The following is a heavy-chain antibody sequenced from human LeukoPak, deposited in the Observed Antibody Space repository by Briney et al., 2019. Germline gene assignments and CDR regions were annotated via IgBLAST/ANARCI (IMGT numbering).Heavy chain of an antibody. D-gene: IGHD6-19*01. CDR1: GFTFSSYA. V-gene: IGHV3-23*01. Sequence: GGSLRLSCAASGFTFSSYAMSWVRQAPGKGLDWVSLISDSGGGTYYADSVKGRFTISRDNSKNTLYLQMNSLRAEDTAVYYCAKGGSSGWYHLDFWGQGTLVTVSS. J-gene: IGHJ4*02. CDR2: ISDSGGGT. CDR3: AKGGSSGWYHLDF.